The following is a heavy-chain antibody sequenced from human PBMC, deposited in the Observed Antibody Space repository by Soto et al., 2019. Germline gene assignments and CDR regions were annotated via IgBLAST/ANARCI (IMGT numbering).Heavy chain of an antibody. J-gene: IGHJ3*02. V-gene: IGHV3-7*01. CDR3: ARDLTDYYDSSGAFDI. Sequence: GGSLRLSCAASGFTFSSYWMSWVRQAPGKGLEWVANIKQDGSEKYYVDSVKGRFTISRDNAKNSLYLQMNSLRAEDTAVYYCARDLTDYYDSSGAFDIWGQGTMVTVSS. D-gene: IGHD3-22*01. CDR2: IKQDGSEK. CDR1: GFTFSSYW.